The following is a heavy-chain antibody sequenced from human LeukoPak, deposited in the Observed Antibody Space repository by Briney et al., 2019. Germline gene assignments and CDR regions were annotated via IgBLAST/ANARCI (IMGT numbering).Heavy chain of an antibody. J-gene: IGHJ4*02. D-gene: IGHD4-23*01. CDR3: ARQMAVTPFDFRPTEGYYFDY. CDR2: INYSGST. CDR1: GDSMNSHY. V-gene: IGHV4-59*11. Sequence: SETLSLTCTVSGDSMNSHYWSWLRQPPWKGLEWIAYINYSGSTNYNPSLKSRVTISVDTSKKEFSLKLSSVTAADTAVYYCARQMAVTPFDFRPTEGYYFDYWGQGTLVTVSS.